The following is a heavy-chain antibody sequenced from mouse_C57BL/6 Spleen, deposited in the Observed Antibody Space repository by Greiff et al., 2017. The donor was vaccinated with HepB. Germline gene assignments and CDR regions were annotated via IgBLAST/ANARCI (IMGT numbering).Heavy chain of an antibody. CDR3: ARGALLLRFYFDC. J-gene: IGHJ2*01. Sequence: VQLQQPGAELVKPGASVKLSCKASGYTFTSYWMHWVKQRPGRGLEWIGRIDPNSGGTKYNEKFKSKATLTVDKPSSTAYMLLSSLTSEDSSVYYCARGALLLRFYFDCWGQGTTLTVSS. CDR2: IDPNSGGT. CDR1: GYTFTSYW. V-gene: IGHV1-72*01. D-gene: IGHD1-1*01.